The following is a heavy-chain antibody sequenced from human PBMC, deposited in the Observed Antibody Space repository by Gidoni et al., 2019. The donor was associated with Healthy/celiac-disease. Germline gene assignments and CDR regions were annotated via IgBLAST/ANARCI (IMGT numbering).Heavy chain of an antibody. Sequence: EVQLVESGGGLVQPGRSLRLSCTASGFTFGDYAMSWFRQAPGKGLEWVGFIRSKAYGGTTEYAASVKGRFTISRDDSKSIAYLQMNSLKTEDTAVYYCTRGDIQLWLPYFDYWGQGTLVTVSS. D-gene: IGHD5-18*01. V-gene: IGHV3-49*03. CDR2: IRSKAYGGTT. J-gene: IGHJ4*02. CDR3: TRGDIQLWLPYFDY. CDR1: GFTFGDYA.